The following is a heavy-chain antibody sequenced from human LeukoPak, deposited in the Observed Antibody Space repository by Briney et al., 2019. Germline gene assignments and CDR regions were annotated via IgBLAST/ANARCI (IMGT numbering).Heavy chain of an antibody. J-gene: IGHJ4*02. CDR2: ISDSGGST. CDR3: AKRGVVIRVILVGLHKEAYYFDS. D-gene: IGHD3-22*01. Sequence: GGSLRLSCAVSGITLRNYGMSWVRQAPGKGLEWVAGISDSGGSTNYADSVKGRFTISRDNHKNTLYLQMNSLRAEDTAVYFCAKRGVVIRVILVGLHKEAYYFDSWGQGALVTVSS. V-gene: IGHV3-23*01. CDR1: GITLRNYG.